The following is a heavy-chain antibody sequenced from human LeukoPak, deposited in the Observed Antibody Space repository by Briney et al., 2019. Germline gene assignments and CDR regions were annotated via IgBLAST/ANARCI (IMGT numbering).Heavy chain of an antibody. V-gene: IGHV4-30-2*01. J-gene: IGHJ4*02. Sequence: SETLSLTCAVSGGSISSGGYSWSWIRQPPGKGLEWIGSIYLSGSTYYNPSLKSRVTISVDTSKNQFSLKLSSVTAADTAVYYCARVPTVTFFDYWGQGTLVTVSS. CDR1: GGSISSGGYS. CDR3: ARVPTVTFFDY. D-gene: IGHD4-17*01. CDR2: IYLSGST.